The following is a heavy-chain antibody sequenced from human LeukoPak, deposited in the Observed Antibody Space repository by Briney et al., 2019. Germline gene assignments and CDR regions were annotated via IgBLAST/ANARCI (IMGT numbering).Heavy chain of an antibody. CDR1: GGSFSSYY. J-gene: IGHJ4*02. CDR2: INHSGST. Sequence: SETLSLTCAVYGGSFSSYYWSWIRQPPGKGLEWIGEINHSGSTNYNPSLKSRVTISVDTSKNQFSLKLSSVTAADTAVYYCARYYQRGVHWGQGTLVTVSS. CDR3: ARYYQRGVH. D-gene: IGHD2-2*01. V-gene: IGHV4-34*01.